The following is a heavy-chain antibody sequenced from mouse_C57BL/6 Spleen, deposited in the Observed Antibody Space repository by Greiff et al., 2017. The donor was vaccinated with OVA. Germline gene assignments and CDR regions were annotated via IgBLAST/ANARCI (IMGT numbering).Heavy chain of an antibody. CDR1: GYTFTDYE. J-gene: IGHJ1*03. CDR3: TRESYGSSPLYWYFDV. V-gene: IGHV1-15*01. D-gene: IGHD1-1*01. CDR2: IDPETGGT. Sequence: VQRVESGAELVRPGASVTLSCKASGYTFTDYEMHWVKQTPVHGLEWIGAIDPETGGTAYNQKFKGKAILTADKSSSTAYMELRSLTSEDSAVYYCTRESYGSSPLYWYFDVWGTGTTVTVSS.